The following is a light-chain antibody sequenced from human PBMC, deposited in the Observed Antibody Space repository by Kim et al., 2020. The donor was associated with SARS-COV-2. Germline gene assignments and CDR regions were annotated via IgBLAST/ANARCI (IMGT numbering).Light chain of an antibody. CDR1: SLRTFY. CDR2: GEN. Sequence: LGQTVRITCRGDSLRTFYASWYQQKPRQAPVLVLYGENDRPSGIPDRFSGSISGDTASLTITGILAEDEADYYCNSRDSSGDHQGVFGGGTQLTV. CDR3: NSRDSSGDHQGV. V-gene: IGLV3-19*01. J-gene: IGLJ3*02.